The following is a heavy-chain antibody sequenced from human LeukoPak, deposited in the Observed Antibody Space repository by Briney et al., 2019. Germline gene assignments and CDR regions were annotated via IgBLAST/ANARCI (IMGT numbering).Heavy chain of an antibody. V-gene: IGHV3-23*01. J-gene: IGHJ6*02. Sequence: GGSLRLSCAASGFTFSIYAMNWIRQAPGKGLEWVSGISGSGGSTYYADSVKGRFTISRDNSKNTLYLQMNSLRAEDTDVYHCAKGRKSYYYGMDVWGQGTTVTVSS. CDR2: ISGSGGST. CDR1: GFTFSIYA. CDR3: AKGRKSYYYGMDV.